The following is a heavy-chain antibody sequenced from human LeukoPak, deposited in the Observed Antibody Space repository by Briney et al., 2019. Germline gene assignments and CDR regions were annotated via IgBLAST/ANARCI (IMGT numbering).Heavy chain of an antibody. Sequence: SETLSLTGTVSGGSISSYCWSWIRQPPGKGLEWIGYIYSSGSAIYNPSLKSRVTISEDTSKNQFSLKLSSVTAADTAVYYCARHGGGYDYDYWGQGTLVTVSS. D-gene: IGHD5-12*01. CDR3: ARHGGGYDYDY. CDR2: IYSSGSA. J-gene: IGHJ4*02. CDR1: GGSISSYC. V-gene: IGHV4-59*08.